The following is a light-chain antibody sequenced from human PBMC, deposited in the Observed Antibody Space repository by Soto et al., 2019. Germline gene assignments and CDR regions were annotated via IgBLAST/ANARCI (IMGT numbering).Light chain of an antibody. CDR2: GAS. CDR1: QDITRW. V-gene: IGKV1-12*01. Sequence: IQMTQSPSSVSGSVGDRVTITCRASQDITRWLAWYQQKPGKAPKLLIYGASSLQSGVPSRFSGSGSETDFTLTISSLQPEDSATYYCQQTNTFPLTFGGGTKVDIK. J-gene: IGKJ4*01. CDR3: QQTNTFPLT.